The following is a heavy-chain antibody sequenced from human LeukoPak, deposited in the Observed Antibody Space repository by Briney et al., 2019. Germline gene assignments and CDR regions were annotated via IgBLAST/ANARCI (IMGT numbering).Heavy chain of an antibody. Sequence: ASVKVSCKVSGYTLTELSMHWVPQAPGKGLEWMGDFDPEDSETIYAQKFQGRVTMTEDTSTDTAYMELSSLRSEDTAVYYCATARRGMIVEGHFDYWGQGTLVTVSS. CDR3: ATARRGMIVEGHFDY. V-gene: IGHV1-24*01. CDR2: FDPEDSET. D-gene: IGHD3-22*01. CDR1: GYTLTELS. J-gene: IGHJ4*02.